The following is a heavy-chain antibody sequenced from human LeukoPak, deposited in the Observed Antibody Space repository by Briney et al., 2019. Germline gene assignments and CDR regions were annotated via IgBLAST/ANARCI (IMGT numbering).Heavy chain of an antibody. CDR1: GFTFSTYT. CDR2: ISYDGSDT. V-gene: IGHV3-30*07. J-gene: IGHJ4*02. Sequence: GGSLRLSCAASGFTFSTYTMHWVRQAPGKGLEWVAVISYDGSDTNYADSVKGRLTISRDNSKNTLYLQMNSLRAEDTAVYYCAKVAGDCSGGSCCSGGEYYFDYWGQGTLVTVSS. CDR3: AKVAGDCSGGSCCSGGEYYFDY. D-gene: IGHD2-15*01.